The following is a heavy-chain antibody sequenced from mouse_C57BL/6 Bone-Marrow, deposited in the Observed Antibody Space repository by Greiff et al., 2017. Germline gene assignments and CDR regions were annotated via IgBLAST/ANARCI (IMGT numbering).Heavy chain of an antibody. Sequence: VQLQQPGAELVKPGASVKLSCKASGYTFTSYWMHWVKQRPGQGLEWIGMIHPNSGSTNYNEKFKSKATLTVDTSSSTAYMQLSSLTSEDSAVYYCARVYDGYYGRPARDYWGQGTSVTVSS. CDR1: GYTFTSYW. D-gene: IGHD2-3*01. V-gene: IGHV1-64*01. CDR2: IHPNSGST. CDR3: ARVYDGYYGRPARDY. J-gene: IGHJ4*01.